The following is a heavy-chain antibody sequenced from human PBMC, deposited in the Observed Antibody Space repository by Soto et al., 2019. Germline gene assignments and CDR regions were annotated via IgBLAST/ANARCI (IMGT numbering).Heavy chain of an antibody. D-gene: IGHD3-10*01. CDR3: AGGGSRSYDY. V-gene: IGHV4-30-2*01. J-gene: IGHJ4*02. CDR1: GGSISSGGYS. Sequence: QLQLQESGSGLVKPSQTLSLTCAVSGGSISSGGYSWSWIRQPPGKGLEWIGYIYHSGSTYYNPSLNSRVTISVDRSKNQFSLKRSSVAAAATAVYYCAGGGSRSYDYWGQGTLVTVSS. CDR2: IYHSGST.